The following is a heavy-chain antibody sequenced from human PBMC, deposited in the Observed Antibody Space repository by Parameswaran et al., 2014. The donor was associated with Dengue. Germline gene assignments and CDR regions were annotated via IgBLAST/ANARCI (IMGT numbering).Heavy chain of an antibody. CDR3: AKGGIVGAIKLNWFDP. CDR2: ISWNSGSI. V-gene: IGHV3-9*01. D-gene: IGHD1-26*01. Sequence: MPGVRQAPGKGLEWVSGISWNSGSIGYADSVKGRFTISRDNAKNSLYLQMNSLRAEDTALYYCAKGGIVGAIKLNWFDPWGQGTLVTVSS. J-gene: IGHJ5*02.